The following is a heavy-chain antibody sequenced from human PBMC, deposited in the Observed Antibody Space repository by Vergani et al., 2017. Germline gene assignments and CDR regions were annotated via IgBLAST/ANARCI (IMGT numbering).Heavy chain of an antibody. CDR1: RYSFTSYW. CDR3: ARQLAMAGKWWGPYYYYGMDV. Sequence: EVQLVQSGAEVKKPGESLRISCKGSRYSFTSYWISWVRQMPGKGLEWMGRVDPSDSYTNYSPSFQGHVTISADKSISTAYLQWSSLKASDTAMYYCARQLAMAGKWWGPYYYYGMDVWGQGTTVTVSS. CDR2: VDPSDSYT. V-gene: IGHV5-10-1*01. D-gene: IGHD6-19*01. J-gene: IGHJ6*02.